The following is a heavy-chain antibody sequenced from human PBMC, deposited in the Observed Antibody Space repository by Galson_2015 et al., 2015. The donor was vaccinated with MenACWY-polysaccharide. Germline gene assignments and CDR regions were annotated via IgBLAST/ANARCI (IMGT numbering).Heavy chain of an antibody. CDR1: GFTFSTYW. J-gene: IGHJ4*02. CDR3: ARGYSAHR. Sequence: SLRLSCAASGFTFSTYWMHWVRHAPGKGLVWVSRIKSDGSSTSYADSVKGRFTISRDNAKNTLYLQMNSLRDEDTALYYCARGYSAHRRGQGTLVTVSA. D-gene: IGHD5-12*01. V-gene: IGHV3-74*01. CDR2: IKSDGSST.